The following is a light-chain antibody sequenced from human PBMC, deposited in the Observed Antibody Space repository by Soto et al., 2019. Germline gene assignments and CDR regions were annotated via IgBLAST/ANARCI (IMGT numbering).Light chain of an antibody. CDR3: SSYTSSTTNV. CDR2: EVS. V-gene: IGLV2-14*01. J-gene: IGLJ1*01. Sequence: QSALTQRASVSGSPGQSITISCTGTSSDIGGYNFVSWYQQHPGKAPKLMIFEVSKRPSGVSNRFSGSKSGNTASLTISGLQAEDEADYYCSSYTSSTTNVFGTGTKVTVL. CDR1: SSDIGGYNF.